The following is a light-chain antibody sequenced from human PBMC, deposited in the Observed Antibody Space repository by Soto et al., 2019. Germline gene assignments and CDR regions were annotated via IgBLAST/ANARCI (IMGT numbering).Light chain of an antibody. J-gene: IGKJ1*01. CDR2: DAS. Sequence: EIVLTQSPGTLSLSPGEGATLSCRASQSVSNNYLAWYQHIPGQAPRLLIYDASSTASGISERFSGSGSGTDFTLTSSRLEPEDFALYYCQQYGSSPGTFDQENKVEIK. CDR3: QQYGSSPGT. V-gene: IGKV3-20*01. CDR1: QSVSNNY.